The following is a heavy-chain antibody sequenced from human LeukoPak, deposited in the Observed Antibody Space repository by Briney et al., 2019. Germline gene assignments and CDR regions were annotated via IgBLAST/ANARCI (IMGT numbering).Heavy chain of an antibody. CDR1: GFTFSSYW. CDR3: ARCSSSPYWDAYYYYGMDV. J-gene: IGHJ6*02. V-gene: IGHV3-7*01. D-gene: IGHD6-13*01. Sequence: GGSLRLSCAASGFTFSSYWMSWVRQAPGKGLEWVANIKRDGSEKYYVDSVKGRFTISRDNAKNSLYLQMNSLRAEDTAVYYCARCSSSPYWDAYYYYGMDVWGQGTTVTVSS. CDR2: IKRDGSEK.